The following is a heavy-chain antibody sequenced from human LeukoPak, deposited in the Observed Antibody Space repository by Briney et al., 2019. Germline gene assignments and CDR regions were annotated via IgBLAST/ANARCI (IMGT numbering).Heavy chain of an antibody. CDR1: GGSISSYY. CDR2: IYYTGST. J-gene: IGHJ4*02. D-gene: IGHD3-10*01. CDR3: ARGSGGANYFDY. V-gene: IGHV4-59*01. Sequence: SETLSLTCTVSGGSISSYYWSWIRQPPGKGLEWIGYIYYTGSTNYDPSLKSRVTISVDKAKNQFSLKLSSVTAADTAVFYCARGSGGANYFDYWGQGALVTVSS.